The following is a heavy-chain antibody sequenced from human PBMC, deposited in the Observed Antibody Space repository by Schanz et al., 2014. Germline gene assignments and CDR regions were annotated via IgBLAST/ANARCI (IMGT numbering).Heavy chain of an antibody. CDR1: GFSFSDHA. D-gene: IGHD3-3*01. Sequence: EVQLVESGGGLVQPGGSLRLSCAASGFSFSDHAMDWVRQAAGKGLEWVSGFDAHDGRAYYADSVKGRFTMSRDNAKNSVFLQMNSLRAEDTAVYYCVRDSFFAFDYWGQGTLVTVSS. V-gene: IGHV3-48*01. CDR2: FDAHDGRA. CDR3: VRDSFFAFDY. J-gene: IGHJ4*02.